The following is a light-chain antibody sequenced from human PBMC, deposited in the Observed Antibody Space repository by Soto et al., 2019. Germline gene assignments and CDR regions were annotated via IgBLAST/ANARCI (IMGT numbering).Light chain of an antibody. V-gene: IGKV3-15*01. CDR3: QQYHNWPPPT. CDR2: GAS. Sequence: PGESATLSLRATRSVSSYFAWYQQKPGHAPSRLLYGASTSATAIPPRCSGGGSATEFTPPTSTMQSEDFAVYYCQQYHNWPPPTFGGGTKVDIK. CDR1: RSVSSY. J-gene: IGKJ4*01.